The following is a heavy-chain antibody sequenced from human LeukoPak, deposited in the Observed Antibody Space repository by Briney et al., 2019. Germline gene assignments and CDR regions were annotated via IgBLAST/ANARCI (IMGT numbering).Heavy chain of an antibody. CDR1: GFTFSTFA. CDR2: VSGRGDST. D-gene: IGHD3-3*01. Sequence: GGSLRLSCAGSGFTFSTFAMSWVRQAPGMGLEWVSGVSGRGDSTFYAHSVKGRFTISRDNSKHTVYLKMNRLRDDDTAVYYCAKDGIGHLFGGAPSYFDYWGQGPLVTVSP. CDR3: AKDGIGHLFGGAPSYFDY. J-gene: IGHJ4*02. V-gene: IGHV3-23*01.